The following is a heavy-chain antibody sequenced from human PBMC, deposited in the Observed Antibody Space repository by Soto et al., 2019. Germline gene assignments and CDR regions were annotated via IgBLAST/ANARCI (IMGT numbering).Heavy chain of an antibody. J-gene: IGHJ4*02. CDR3: ARQQSAVVTAPSVH. Sequence: GESLKISCKGSGYNFSTYWIAWVRQMPGKGLEWMGIIYPDDSDTRYSPSFKDQVTLSADKSISTAYLQWSSLKASDTALYYCARQQSAVVTAPSVHWGQGTLVTVSS. D-gene: IGHD5-18*01. CDR2: IYPDDSDT. V-gene: IGHV5-51*01. CDR1: GYNFSTYW.